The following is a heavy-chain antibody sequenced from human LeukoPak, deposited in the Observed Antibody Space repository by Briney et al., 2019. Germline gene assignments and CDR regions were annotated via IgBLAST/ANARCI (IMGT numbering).Heavy chain of an antibody. CDR1: GFTFSSYA. CDR3: AKDIVGGSSGWYGNHGVFDY. D-gene: IGHD6-19*01. Sequence: GGSLRLSCAASGFTFSSYAMHWVRQAPGKGLEWVAVISYDGSNKYYADSVKGRFTISRDNSKNTLYLQMNSLRAEDMALYYCAKDIVGGSSGWYGNHGVFDYWGQGTLVTVSS. V-gene: IGHV3-30*04. CDR2: ISYDGSNK. J-gene: IGHJ4*02.